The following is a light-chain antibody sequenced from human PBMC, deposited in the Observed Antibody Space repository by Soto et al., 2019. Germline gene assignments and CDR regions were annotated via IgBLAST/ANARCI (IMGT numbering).Light chain of an antibody. CDR1: QSVSGSY. Sequence: EIVLTQSPGTLSLSPGERATLSCRASQSVSGSYLAWYQQKPGQAHRLLIYGASSRATGTPDRFSGSGSGTNFTITISRPESEDTPVYYCQQNGSSPPTFGQGTKLEIQ. J-gene: IGKJ2*01. CDR2: GAS. V-gene: IGKV3-20*01. CDR3: QQNGSSPPT.